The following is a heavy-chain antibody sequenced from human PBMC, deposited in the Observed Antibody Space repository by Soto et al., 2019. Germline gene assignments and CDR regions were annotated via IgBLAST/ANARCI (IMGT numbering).Heavy chain of an antibody. Sequence: PSQTRSLPCVISGDSVSRNSATWNWIRLSASRGLEWLGNTYYRSQWNNDYAVSVDSRATISVDTPENQFFLKLSSVTAADTAVYFCASGPDSYDISGYFEPWGQGTLVTVSS. CDR2: TYYRSQWNN. CDR3: ASGPDSYDISGYFEP. V-gene: IGHV6-1*01. D-gene: IGHD3-22*01. CDR1: GDSVSRNSAT. J-gene: IGHJ5*02.